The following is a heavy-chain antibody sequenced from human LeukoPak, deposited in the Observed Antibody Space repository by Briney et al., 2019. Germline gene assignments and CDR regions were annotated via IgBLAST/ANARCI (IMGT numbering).Heavy chain of an antibody. J-gene: IGHJ4*02. V-gene: IGHV3-21*01. CDR1: GFPFISNS. D-gene: IGHD1-26*01. CDR3: ARVVVGATIDY. Sequence: GGSLKLSFEPSGFPFISNSMTGVRQAPGKGRKWVSSISSSSSYIYYADSVKGRFTISRDSAKNSLYLQMNSLRAEDTAVYYCARVVVGATIDYWGQGTLVTVSS. CDR2: ISSSSSYI.